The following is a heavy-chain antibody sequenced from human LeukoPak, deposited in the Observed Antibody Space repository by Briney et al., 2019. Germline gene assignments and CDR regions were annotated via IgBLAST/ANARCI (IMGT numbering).Heavy chain of an antibody. V-gene: IGHV3-11*01. CDR3: ARSIGLTGGGVDV. J-gene: IGHJ6*02. Sequence: GGSLRLSCAASGFTFRDYNMNWVRQAPGKGLEWVSYITNGGNTIHHADSVKDRFTISRDNAKKTLYLQMNSLRAEDTAVYYCARSIGLTGGGVDVWGQGTTVTVSS. CDR1: GFTFRDYN. D-gene: IGHD3-9*01. CDR2: ITNGGNTI.